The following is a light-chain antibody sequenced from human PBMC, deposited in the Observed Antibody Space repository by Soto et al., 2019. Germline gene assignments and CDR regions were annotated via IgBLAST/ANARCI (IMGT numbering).Light chain of an antibody. CDR1: QSVSNNY. V-gene: IGKV3-20*01. CDR3: QQYCSSPPYT. CDR2: GSS. Sequence: EVVLTQSPGTLSLSPGERASLSCRASQSVSNNYLAWYQQKPGQSPKLLIFGSSDRATGIPDRFSGSGSGTDLTLTISRLEPEDFAVYYCQQYCSSPPYTFGQGTKLEIK. J-gene: IGKJ2*01.